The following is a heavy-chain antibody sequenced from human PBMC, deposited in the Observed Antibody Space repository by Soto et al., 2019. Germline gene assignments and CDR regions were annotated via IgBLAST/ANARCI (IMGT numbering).Heavy chain of an antibody. D-gene: IGHD6-25*01. CDR2: ISYDGSNK. Sequence: PGGSLRLSCAASGFTFSSYAMHWVRQAPGKGLEWVAVISYDGSNKYYADSVKGRFTISRDNSKNTLYLQMNSLRAEDTAVYYCARDLRPQQRSYYYYYGMDVWGQGTTVTVSS. V-gene: IGHV3-30-3*01. J-gene: IGHJ6*02. CDR1: GFTFSSYA. CDR3: ARDLRPQQRSYYYYYGMDV.